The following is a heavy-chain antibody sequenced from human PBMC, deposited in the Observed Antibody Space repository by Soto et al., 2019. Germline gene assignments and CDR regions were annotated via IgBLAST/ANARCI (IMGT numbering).Heavy chain of an antibody. Sequence: GGSLRLSCAASGFTFSSYGMHWVRQAPGKGLEWVAVISYDGSNKYYADSVKGRFTISRDNSKNTLYLQMNSLRAEDTAVYYCAKERVPYCSGDCYSDSWGQGTRVTVAS. CDR3: AKERVPYCSGDCYSDS. CDR1: GFTFSSYG. D-gene: IGHD2-21*02. J-gene: IGHJ4*02. V-gene: IGHV3-30*18. CDR2: ISYDGSNK.